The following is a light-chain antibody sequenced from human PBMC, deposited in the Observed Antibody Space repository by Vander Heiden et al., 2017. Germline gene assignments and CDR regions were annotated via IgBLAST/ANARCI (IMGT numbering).Light chain of an antibody. J-gene: IGLJ3*02. CDR1: SNNVGNEG. V-gene: IGLV10-54*01. CDR2: TND. CDR3: TAWDRSLSAWV. Sequence: QAGLTQPPSVSKGLRQTATLTCAGNSNNVGNEGASWLQQHQGHPPKLLSYTNDGRPAGISERISASRSGTTASLTITGLQPEDEADYYCTAWDRSLSAWVFGGGTKLTVL.